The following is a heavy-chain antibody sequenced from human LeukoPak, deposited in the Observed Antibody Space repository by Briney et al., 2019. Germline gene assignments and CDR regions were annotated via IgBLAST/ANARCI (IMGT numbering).Heavy chain of an antibody. V-gene: IGHV4-4*09. Sequence: SETLSLTCTVSGGSISSYYWSWIRQPPGKGLEWIGYIYTSGSTNYNPSLKSRVTISVDTSKNQFSLKLSSVTAADTAVYYCARQSYDYVWGCYRGPPKENWFDPWGQGTLVTVSS. J-gene: IGHJ5*02. D-gene: IGHD3-16*01. CDR2: IYTSGST. CDR1: GGSISSYY. CDR3: ARQSYDYVWGCYRGPPKENWFDP.